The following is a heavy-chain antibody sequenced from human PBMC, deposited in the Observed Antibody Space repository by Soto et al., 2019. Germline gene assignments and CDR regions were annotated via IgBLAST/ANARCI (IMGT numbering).Heavy chain of an antibody. CDR1: GFTFSDYY. V-gene: IGHV3-11*06. J-gene: IGHJ6*02. Sequence: NPGGSLRLSCAASGFTFSDYYMTWIRQAPGKGLEWISYISTGSNNYTNYAASVKGRFTVSRDDAKNSLYLQMSSLRVEDTALYYCARGVAAESLTYHYSYGLDAWGHGTMVTVSS. CDR2: ISTGSNNYT. D-gene: IGHD6-13*01. CDR3: ARGVAAESLTYHYSYGLDA.